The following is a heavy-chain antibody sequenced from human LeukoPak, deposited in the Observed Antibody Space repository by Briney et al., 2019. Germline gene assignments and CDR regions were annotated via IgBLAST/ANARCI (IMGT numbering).Heavy chain of an antibody. CDR1: GFTVSSNY. D-gene: IGHD5-12*01. J-gene: IGHJ4*02. V-gene: IGHV3-66*01. CDR2: IYSGGST. Sequence: GGSLRLSCAASGFTVSSNYMSWVRQAPGKGLEWVSVIYSGGSTYYADSVKGRFTISRDNSKNTLYLQVNSLRAEDTAVYYCAREGSGYSGYDAFYWGQGTLVTVSS. CDR3: AREGSGYSGYDAFY.